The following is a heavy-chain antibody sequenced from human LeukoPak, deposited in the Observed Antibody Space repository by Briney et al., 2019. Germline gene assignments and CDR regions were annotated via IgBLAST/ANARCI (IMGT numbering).Heavy chain of an antibody. CDR2: INHSGST. V-gene: IGHV4-34*01. CDR1: GGSFSGYY. J-gene: IGHJ6*03. D-gene: IGHD3-10*01. CDR3: ARSPYGSGSYYPYYYYYYMDV. Sequence: PSETLSLTCAVYGGSFSGYYWSWIRQPPGKGLEWIGEINHSGSTNYNPSLKSRVTISVDTSKNQFSLKLSSVTAADTAVYYCARSPYGSGSYYPYYYYYYMDVWGKGTTVTASS.